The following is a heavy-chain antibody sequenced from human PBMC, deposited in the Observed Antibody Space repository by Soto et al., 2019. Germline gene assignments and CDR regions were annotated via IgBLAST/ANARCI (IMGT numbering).Heavy chain of an antibody. J-gene: IGHJ6*02. CDR3: AILSNYGYYGMDV. Sequence: SVKVSCKASGGTFSSYTISWVRQAPGQGLEWMGGIIPIFGTANYAQKFQGRVTITADESTSTAYMELSSLRSEDTAVYYCAILSNYGYYGMDVWGQGTTVTVSS. CDR2: IIPIFGTA. CDR1: GGTFSSYT. V-gene: IGHV1-69*13. D-gene: IGHD4-4*01.